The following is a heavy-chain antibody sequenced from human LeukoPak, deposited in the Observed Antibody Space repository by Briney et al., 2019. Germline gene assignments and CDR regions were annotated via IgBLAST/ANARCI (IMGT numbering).Heavy chain of an antibody. Sequence: PSETLSLTCTVSGGSISSYYWSWIRQPPGKGLEWIGYIYYSGSANYNPSLKSRVTISVDTSKNQFSLKLSSVTAADTAVYYCARDSTVTRGFDYWGQGTLVTVSS. CDR3: ARDSTVTRGFDY. D-gene: IGHD4-17*01. V-gene: IGHV4-59*01. CDR2: IYYSGSA. J-gene: IGHJ4*02. CDR1: GGSISSYY.